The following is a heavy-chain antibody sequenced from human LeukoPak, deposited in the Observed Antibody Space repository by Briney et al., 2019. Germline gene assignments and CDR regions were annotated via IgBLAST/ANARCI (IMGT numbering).Heavy chain of an antibody. CDR1: GGSISSYY. D-gene: IGHD3-10*01. J-gene: IGHJ6*02. CDR3: ASAVYYYGSGSYPHYYYYGMDD. V-gene: IGHV4-59*08. CDR2: IYYSGST. Sequence: PSETLSLTCTVSGGSISSYYWSWIRQPPGKGLEWIGYIYYSGSTNYNPSLKSRVTISVDTSKNQFSLKLSSVTAADTAVYYCASAVYYYGSGSYPHYYYYGMDDWGQGTTVTVSS.